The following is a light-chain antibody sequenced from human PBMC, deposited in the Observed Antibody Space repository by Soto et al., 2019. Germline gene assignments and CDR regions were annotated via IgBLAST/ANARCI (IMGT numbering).Light chain of an antibody. J-gene: IGKJ5*01. CDR1: QSISSW. CDR3: QQSYSTPPIT. CDR2: AAS. Sequence: DVQMTQYTSTLSASVGDRVTITCRASQSISSWLAWYQQKPGKAPKLLIYAASSLESGVPSRFSGSGSGTDFTLTISSLQPEDFATYYCQQSYSTPPITFGQGTRLEIK. V-gene: IGKV1-39*01.